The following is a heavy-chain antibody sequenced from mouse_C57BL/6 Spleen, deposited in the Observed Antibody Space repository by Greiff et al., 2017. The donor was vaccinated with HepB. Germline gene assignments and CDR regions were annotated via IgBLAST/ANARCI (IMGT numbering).Heavy chain of an antibody. CDR3: ARNGNYGAY. Sequence: VKLVESGAELARPGASVKLSCKASGYTFTSYGISWVKQRTGQGLEWIGEIYPRSGNTYYNEKFKGKATLTADKSSSTAYMELRSLTSEDSAVYFCARNGNYGAYWGQGTLVTVSA. V-gene: IGHV1-81*01. CDR1: GYTFTSYG. J-gene: IGHJ3*01. CDR2: IYPRSGNT. D-gene: IGHD2-1*01.